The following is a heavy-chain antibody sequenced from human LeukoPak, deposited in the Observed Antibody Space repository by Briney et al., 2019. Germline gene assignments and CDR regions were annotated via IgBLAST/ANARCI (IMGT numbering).Heavy chain of an antibody. CDR2: INQAGSEK. D-gene: IGHD3-10*01. Sequence: GGSLRLSCAASGFSLAFYWMTWVRQVPGKGLEWVANINQAGSEKYYGEPAKGRFTISRDNVKNSLYLQMNSLRVEDTAMYYCARARFDFGEAADWGQGTLVTVSS. CDR3: ARARFDFGEAAD. J-gene: IGHJ4*02. V-gene: IGHV3-7*04. CDR1: GFSLAFYW.